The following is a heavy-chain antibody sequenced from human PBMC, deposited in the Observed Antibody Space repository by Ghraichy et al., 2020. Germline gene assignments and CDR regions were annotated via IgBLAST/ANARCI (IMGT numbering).Heavy chain of an antibody. J-gene: IGHJ5*02. CDR2: ISARGTT. CDR1: GDSISSGTYF. CDR3: ARAGSSNFDPVDR. V-gene: IGHV4-61*02. Sequence: LRLSCSVSGDSISSGTYFWNWIRQPAGKGLQWIGRISARGTTNFTPSLKSRLTFSMDTSKNQFSLKLSSVTAAYTAVYYCARAGSSNFDPVDRWGQGTLVTVSS. D-gene: IGHD4-11*01.